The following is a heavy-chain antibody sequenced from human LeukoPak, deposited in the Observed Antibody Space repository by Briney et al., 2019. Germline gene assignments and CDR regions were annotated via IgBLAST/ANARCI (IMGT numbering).Heavy chain of an antibody. CDR3: ARDLDGYNDY. Sequence: SETLSLTCTVSGGSISSYYWSWIRHPPGKGLEWIGYIYYSGSTNYNPSLKSRVTISVDTSKNQFSLKLSSVTAADTAVYYCARDLDGYNDYWGQGTLVTVSS. V-gene: IGHV4-59*01. CDR1: GGSISSYY. J-gene: IGHJ4*02. CDR2: IYYSGST. D-gene: IGHD5-24*01.